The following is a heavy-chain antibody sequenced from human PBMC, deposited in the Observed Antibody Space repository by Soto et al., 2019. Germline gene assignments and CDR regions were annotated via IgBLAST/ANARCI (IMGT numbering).Heavy chain of an antibody. CDR2: IYHSGRT. Sequence: QVQLQESGPGLVKPSGTLSLTCAVSGGSISSSNWWRWVRQPPGQGLEWIGDIYHSGRTNYNPSPKSRVTISVEKSKNQFSLKLSSVTAADTAVYYCVRSYSSSWYYYGMDVWGQGTTVTVSS. J-gene: IGHJ6*02. CDR3: VRSYSSSWYYYGMDV. CDR1: GGSISSSNW. V-gene: IGHV4-4*02. D-gene: IGHD6-13*01.